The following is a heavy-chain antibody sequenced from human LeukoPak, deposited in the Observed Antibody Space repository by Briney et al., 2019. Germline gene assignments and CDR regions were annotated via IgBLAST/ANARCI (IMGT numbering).Heavy chain of an antibody. CDR1: GGSFSGYY. D-gene: IGHD3-10*01. CDR2: INHSGST. V-gene: IGHV4-34*01. J-gene: IGHJ6*03. CDR3: ARAHYYGSGSYYNAGYYYYYMDV. Sequence: SETLSLTCGAYGGSFSGYYWSWIRQPPGKGLEWIGEINHSGSTNYNPSLKSRIIISVDTSKNQFSLKLSSVTAADTAVYYCARAHYYGSGSYYNAGYYYYYMDVWGKGPRSPSP.